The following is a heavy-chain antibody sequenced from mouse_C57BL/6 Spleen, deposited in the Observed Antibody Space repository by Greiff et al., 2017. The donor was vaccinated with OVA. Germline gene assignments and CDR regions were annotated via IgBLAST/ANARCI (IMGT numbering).Heavy chain of an antibody. J-gene: IGHJ1*03. CDR3: ARWGYFDV. Sequence: VQLQQSGPELVKPGASVKISCKASGYAFSSSWMNWVKQRPGKGLEWIGRIYPGDGDTNYNGKFKGKATLTADKSSSTAYMQLSSLESEDSAVDFCARWGYFDVWGTGTTVTVSS. V-gene: IGHV1-82*01. CDR1: GYAFSSSW. CDR2: IYPGDGDT.